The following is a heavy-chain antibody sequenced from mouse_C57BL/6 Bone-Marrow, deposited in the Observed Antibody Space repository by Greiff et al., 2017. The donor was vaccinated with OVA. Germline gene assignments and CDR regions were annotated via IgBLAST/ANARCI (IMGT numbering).Heavy chain of an antibody. Sequence: QVQLQQPGAELVKPGASVKLPCKASGYTFTSYWMQWVKQRPGQGLEWIGEIDPSDSYTNYNQKFKGKATLTVDTSSSTAYMQLSSLTSEDSAVYYCARRSTVVAPYFDYWGQGTTLTVSS. CDR3: ARRSTVVAPYFDY. D-gene: IGHD1-1*01. CDR1: GYTFTSYW. V-gene: IGHV1-50*01. J-gene: IGHJ2*01. CDR2: IDPSDSYT.